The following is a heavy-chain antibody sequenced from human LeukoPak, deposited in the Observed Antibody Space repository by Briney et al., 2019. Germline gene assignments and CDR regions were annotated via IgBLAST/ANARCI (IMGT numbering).Heavy chain of an antibody. CDR3: ARVSYYGSGSYSPLDY. D-gene: IGHD3-10*01. V-gene: IGHV1-2*06. Sequence: ASVKVSCKASGYTFTSYYMHWVRQAPGQGLEWMGLINPTGGSTGYAQKFQGRVTMTRDTSISTAYMELSRLRSDDTAVYYCARVSYYGSGSYSPLDYWGQGTLVTVSS. CDR2: INPTGGST. J-gene: IGHJ4*02. CDR1: GYTFTSYY.